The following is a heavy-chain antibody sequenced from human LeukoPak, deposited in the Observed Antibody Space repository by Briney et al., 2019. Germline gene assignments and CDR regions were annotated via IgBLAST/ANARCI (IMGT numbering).Heavy chain of an antibody. D-gene: IGHD3-9*01. V-gene: IGHV4-59*01. Sequence: PSETLSLTCTVSGGSISSYYWSWIRQPPGKGLEWIGYIYYSGSTNYNPSLKSRVTISVDTSKNQFSLKLSSVTAADTAVYYCAGGRSYYDILTGHNWFDPWGQGTLVTVSS. CDR1: GGSISSYY. CDR2: IYYSGST. J-gene: IGHJ5*02. CDR3: AGGRSYYDILTGHNWFDP.